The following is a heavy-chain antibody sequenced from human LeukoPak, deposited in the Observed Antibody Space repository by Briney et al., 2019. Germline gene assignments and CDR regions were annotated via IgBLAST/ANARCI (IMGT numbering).Heavy chain of an antibody. CDR3: ARLSTRLLDH. J-gene: IGHJ4*02. CDR1: GNTFTNYW. V-gene: IGHV5-51*01. CDR2: IYPGDSET. Sequence: GEPLKISCKGSGNTFTNYWIGWVRQLPGKGLEWMGIIYPGDSETRYSPSFQGQVTMSVDKSSSTAYLQWATLKASDTAIYFCARLSTRLLDHWGQGTRVTVSS. D-gene: IGHD3-3*01.